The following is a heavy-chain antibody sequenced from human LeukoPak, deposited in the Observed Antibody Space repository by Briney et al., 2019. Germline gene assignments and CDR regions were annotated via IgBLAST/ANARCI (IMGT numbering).Heavy chain of an antibody. CDR1: GYTLTELS. CDR2: FDPEDGET. J-gene: IGHJ4*02. CDR3: AAGRTTLTTPLDN. V-gene: IGHV1-24*01. D-gene: IGHD4-17*01. Sequence: ASVKVSCKVSGYTLTELSMHWVRQAPGQGLEWKGGFDPEDGETIYAQKFQGRVTMTEATSTDTAYMELSSLRSEDTAVDYFAAGRTTLTTPLDNWGQGTLVTVPS.